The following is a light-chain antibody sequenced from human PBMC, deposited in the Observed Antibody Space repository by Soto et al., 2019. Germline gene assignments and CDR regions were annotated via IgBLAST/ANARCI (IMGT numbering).Light chain of an antibody. Sequence: EIVLTQSPGTLALSPWEGGTRSRIASQSVSASYLAWYQQKPGQAPTLLIYAASSRATGIPDRFSGSGSGTDFTLTVSRLEPEDFAVYYCQQYGSSPAITFGKGTRLEIK. J-gene: IGKJ5*01. CDR3: QQYGSSPAIT. CDR1: QSVSASY. V-gene: IGKV3-20*01. CDR2: AAS.